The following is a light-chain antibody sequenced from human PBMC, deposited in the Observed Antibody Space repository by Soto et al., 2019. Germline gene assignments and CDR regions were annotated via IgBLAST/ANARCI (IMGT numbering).Light chain of an antibody. CDR3: SSYTSSSTLV. CDR2: DVS. V-gene: IGLV2-14*01. J-gene: IGLJ1*01. Sequence: QSPPTQPASVSGSPGQSNTISCTGSSRDEGGLNYVAWYQQHPGKVPKLMIYDVSNRPSGVSNRFSGSKSGNTASLTISGLQGEDEADYYCSSYTSSSTLVFGTGTKVTVL. CDR1: SRDEGGLNY.